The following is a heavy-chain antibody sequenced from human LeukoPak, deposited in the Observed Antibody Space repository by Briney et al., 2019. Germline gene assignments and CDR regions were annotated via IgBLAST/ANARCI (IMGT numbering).Heavy chain of an antibody. CDR1: GFSFSDYY. V-gene: IGHV4-59*01. J-gene: IGHJ4*02. Sequence: PGGSLRLSCAVSGFSFSDYYMSWIRQPPGKGLEWIGYIYYSGSTNYNPSLKSRVTISVDTSKNQFSLKLSSVTAADTAVYYCARVRLVGATAFDYWGQGTLVTVSS. D-gene: IGHD1-26*01. CDR3: ARVRLVGATAFDY. CDR2: IYYSGST.